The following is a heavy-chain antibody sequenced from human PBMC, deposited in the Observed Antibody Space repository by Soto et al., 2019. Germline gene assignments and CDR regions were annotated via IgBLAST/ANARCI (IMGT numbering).Heavy chain of an antibody. CDR3: ARAEGSSWSYYYYGMDV. CDR2: INHSGST. J-gene: IGHJ6*02. V-gene: IGHV4-34*01. D-gene: IGHD6-13*01. CDR1: GGSFSGYY. Sequence: KTSETLSLTCAVYGGSFSGYYWSWIRQPPGKGLEWIGEINHSGSTNYNPSLKSRVTISVDTSKNQFSLKLSSVTAADTAVYYCARAEGSSWSYYYYGMDVWGQGTTVTVSS.